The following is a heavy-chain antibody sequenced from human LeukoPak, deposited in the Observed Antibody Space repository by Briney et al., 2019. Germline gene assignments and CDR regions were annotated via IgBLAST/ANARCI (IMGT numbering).Heavy chain of an antibody. CDR2: ISSSGSTI. V-gene: IGHV3-48*03. J-gene: IGHJ4*02. D-gene: IGHD5-12*01. Sequence: GGSLRLSCAASGFTFSSYEMNWVRQAPGKGLEWVSYISSSGSTIYYADSVKGRFTISRDNAKNSLYLQMNSLRAEDTAVYYCARASGYDDRSIDYWGQGTLVTVSS. CDR1: GFTFSSYE. CDR3: ARASGYDDRSIDY.